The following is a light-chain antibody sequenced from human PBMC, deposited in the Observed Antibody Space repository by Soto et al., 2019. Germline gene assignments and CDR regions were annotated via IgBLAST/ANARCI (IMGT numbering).Light chain of an antibody. CDR2: TYN. V-gene: IGLV1-40*01. Sequence: QSVRTQPPSVSGAPGQRVTISCTGTSSNIGARYDVHWYQQLPGTAPKLLIYTYNNRPSGVPDRFSGSRSGTSASLAITGLQAEDEADYYCQSYDTSLSGWVFGGGTKLTVL. CDR3: QSYDTSLSGWV. CDR1: SSNIGARYD. J-gene: IGLJ3*02.